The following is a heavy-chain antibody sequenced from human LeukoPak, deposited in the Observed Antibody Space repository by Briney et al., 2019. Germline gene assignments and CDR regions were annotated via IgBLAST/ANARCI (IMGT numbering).Heavy chain of an antibody. CDR1: GFTFSSYA. D-gene: IGHD5-24*01. Sequence: GGSLRLSCAASGFTFSSYAMHWVRQAPGEGLEYVSAISSNGGSTYNANSVKGRFTISRDNSKNTLYLQMGSLRAEDMAVYYCARGGWLQLSYFDYWGQGTLVTVSS. J-gene: IGHJ4*02. CDR3: ARGGWLQLSYFDY. CDR2: ISSNGGST. V-gene: IGHV3-64*01.